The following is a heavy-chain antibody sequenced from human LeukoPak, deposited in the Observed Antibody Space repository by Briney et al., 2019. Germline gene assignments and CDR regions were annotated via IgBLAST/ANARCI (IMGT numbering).Heavy chain of an antibody. CDR2: ISSSSSYI. V-gene: IGHV3-21*01. D-gene: IGHD3-22*01. CDR1: GFTFSSYS. Sequence: PGGSLRLSCAASGFTFSSYSMNWVRQAPGKGLEWVSSISSSSSYIYYADSVKGRFTISRDNAKNSLYLQMNSLRAEDTAVYYCARDQQNYYDSSGHWGQGTLVTVSS. CDR3: ARDQQNYYDSSGH. J-gene: IGHJ4*02.